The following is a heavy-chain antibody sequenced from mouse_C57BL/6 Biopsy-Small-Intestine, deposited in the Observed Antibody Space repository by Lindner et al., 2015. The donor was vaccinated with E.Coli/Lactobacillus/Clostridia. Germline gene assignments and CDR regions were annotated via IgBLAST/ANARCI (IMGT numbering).Heavy chain of an antibody. CDR2: FDSEEGET. CDR1: GYTNVG. Sequence: SVKVSCKVSGYTNVGMHWARQAPGKGLEWMGGFDSEEGETIYAQKFQGRVTLTEDTATDTAYMQLTSLTPEDTAVYYCAAARRGHLVGAPDSQNPPTTYTYYFPLDVWGQGTTVTVSS. V-gene: IGHV14-2*02. J-gene: IGHJ1*01. D-gene: IGHD1-1*02. CDR3: AAARRGHLVGAPDSQNPPTTYTYYFPLDV.